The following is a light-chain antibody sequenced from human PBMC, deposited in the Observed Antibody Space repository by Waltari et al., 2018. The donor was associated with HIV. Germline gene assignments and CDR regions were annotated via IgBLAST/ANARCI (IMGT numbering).Light chain of an antibody. V-gene: IGLV2-14*01. J-gene: IGLJ1*01. CDR2: EVS. CDR1: SNAVGAYHY. Sequence: QSALTQPASVPGSPGQSITISCTGTSNAVGAYHYVSWYQHHPGKAPKLMISEVSNRPSGFSNRFSGSKCGNMASLTISGLQAEDEADYYCTSYTTSTTLVFGTGTKVTVL. CDR3: TSYTTSTTLV.